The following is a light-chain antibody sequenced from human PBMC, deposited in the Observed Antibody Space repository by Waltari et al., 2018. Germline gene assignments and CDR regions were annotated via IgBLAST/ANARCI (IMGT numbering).Light chain of an antibody. J-gene: IGKJ2*01. Sequence: DIQMTQSPSSLSASVGDRVPITCRASQIINTFLNWYQQKPGEAPKLLIYTASRMQSGVPSRFSGSGSGTEFSLTISSLQPDDFATYFCQQSYRIPYTFGQGTNLEI. V-gene: IGKV1-39*01. CDR1: QIINTF. CDR3: QQSYRIPYT. CDR2: TAS.